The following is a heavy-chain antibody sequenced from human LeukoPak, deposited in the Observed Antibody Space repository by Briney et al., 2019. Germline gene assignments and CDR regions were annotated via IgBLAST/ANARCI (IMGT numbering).Heavy chain of an antibody. V-gene: IGHV4-30-4*08. CDR1: GGSISSGDYY. CDR3: ARDTVVLELRSGLDYYYMDV. Sequence: SETLSLTCTVSGGSISSGDYYWSWIRKPPGKGLEWIGYIYYSGSTYYNPSLKSRVTISVDTSKNQFSLKLSSVTAADTAVYYCARDTVVLELRSGLDYYYMDVWGKGTTVTASS. CDR2: IYYSGST. D-gene: IGHD3-10*02. J-gene: IGHJ6*03.